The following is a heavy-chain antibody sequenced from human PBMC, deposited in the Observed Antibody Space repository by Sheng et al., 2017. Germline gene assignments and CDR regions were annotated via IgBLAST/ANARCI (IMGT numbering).Heavy chain of an antibody. CDR1: GFIFSSYE. D-gene: IGHD3-3*01. V-gene: IGHV3-48*03. J-gene: IGHJ6*02. CDR2: ISSNGYTM. Sequence: EVQLVESGGGLVQPGGSLRLSCAASGFIFSSYEMNWVRQAPGKGLEWVSYISSNGYTMYYADSVKGRFTVSRDNAKNSLFLQMNSLRDEDTAVYYCASHYDFSSDYYYYYGLDVWGQGTTVTVSS. CDR3: ASHYDFSSDYYYYYGLDV.